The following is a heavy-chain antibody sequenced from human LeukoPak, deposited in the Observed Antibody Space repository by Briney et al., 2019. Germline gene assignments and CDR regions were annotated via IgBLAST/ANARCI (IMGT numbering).Heavy chain of an antibody. CDR1: GFTFGDYA. D-gene: IGHD5-18*01. CDR2: IRSKAYGGTT. Sequence: KTGGSLGLSCTAAGFTFGDYAMSWFRQAPGKGLEWVGFIRSKAYGGTTEYAAAVKGRFTISRDDSKSIAYLQMNSLKTEDTAVYYCTRARYSGRGIGRFDPWGQGTLVTVSS. J-gene: IGHJ5*02. CDR3: TRARYSGRGIGRFDP. V-gene: IGHV3-49*05.